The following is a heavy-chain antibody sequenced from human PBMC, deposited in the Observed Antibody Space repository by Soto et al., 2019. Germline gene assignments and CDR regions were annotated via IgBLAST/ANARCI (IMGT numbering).Heavy chain of an antibody. J-gene: IGHJ5*02. D-gene: IGHD2-21*01. CDR3: AKSGRGCASVIQAFFDP. V-gene: IGHV3-23*01. CDR2: ISGTDDYT. Sequence: GGSLRLSCAASGFTFSNFAMTWVRQAPGEGLEWVSSISGTDDYTYYADSVKGRFTISRDNARNTLLLHMNNLSADDTAMYYCAKSGRGCASVIQAFFDPWGLVXLVPVSS. CDR1: GFTFSNFA.